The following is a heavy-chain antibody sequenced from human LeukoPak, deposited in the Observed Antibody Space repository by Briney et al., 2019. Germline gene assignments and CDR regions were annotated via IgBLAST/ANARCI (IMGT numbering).Heavy chain of an antibody. CDR1: GFTFSSYA. Sequence: GGSLRLSCAASGFTFSSYAMHWVRQAPGKGLEWVAVIWYDGSNKFYVDSVKGRFTISRDNSQNTLYLQMNSLRVEDTAVYYCARGGSYYDILTGYRYFDYWGQGTLVTVSS. V-gene: IGHV3-33*08. J-gene: IGHJ4*02. CDR2: IWYDGSNK. D-gene: IGHD3-9*01. CDR3: ARGGSYYDILTGYRYFDY.